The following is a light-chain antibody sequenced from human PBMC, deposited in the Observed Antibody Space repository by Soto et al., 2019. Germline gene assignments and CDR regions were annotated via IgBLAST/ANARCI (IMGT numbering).Light chain of an antibody. V-gene: IGKV3-20*01. Sequence: EIVLTHSPGTLSLSPGDRATLSCRASQSVGSSYLAWYQQKPGQAPRLVIYGPSTRATAIPDRFSGSGSGTDFTLTISRLEPEDFAVYYCQQYVSSRYAFGQGTKVDIK. J-gene: IGKJ2*01. CDR1: QSVGSSY. CDR3: QQYVSSRYA. CDR2: GPS.